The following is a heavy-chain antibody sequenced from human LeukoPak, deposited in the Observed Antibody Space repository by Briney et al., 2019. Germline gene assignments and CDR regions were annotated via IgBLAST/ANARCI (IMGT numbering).Heavy chain of an antibody. J-gene: IGHJ3*02. V-gene: IGHV1-3*01. D-gene: IGHD3-10*01. Sequence: GSVKDSCKASGYTFTTYAMHWVRQAPGQRLEWMGLINAGDDNTRYSENFQGRVTITKDTSANTAYMELSRLRSEDTAVYYCARDIYRGTDAYDMWGQGTMVTVSP. CDR2: INAGDDNT. CDR3: ARDIYRGTDAYDM. CDR1: GYTFTTYA.